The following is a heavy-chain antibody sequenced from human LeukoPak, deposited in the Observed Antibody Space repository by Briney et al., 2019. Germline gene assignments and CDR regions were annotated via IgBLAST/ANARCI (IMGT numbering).Heavy chain of an antibody. CDR2: IDGSATRT. D-gene: IGHD4-17*01. Sequence: GGSLRFSCAASGFTFSTYAMNWVRKAPGKGLEWVSEIDGSATRTYYVDSVKGRFTISRDSSKNTLYLQMNSLRAEDTAVYFCGTGGIYGDSGVYWGQGTLVTVSS. CDR3: GTGGIYGDSGVY. J-gene: IGHJ4*02. V-gene: IGHV3-23*01. CDR1: GFTFSTYA.